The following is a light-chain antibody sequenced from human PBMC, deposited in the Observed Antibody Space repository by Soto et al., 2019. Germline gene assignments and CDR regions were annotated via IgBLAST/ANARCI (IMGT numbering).Light chain of an antibody. CDR1: ESVSSN. CDR2: GAS. V-gene: IGKV3-15*01. CDR3: QQYNSWPPIT. Sequence: EVVMTQSPATLSVSPGERATLSCRASESVSSNLAWYQQRPGQAPRLVIYGASTRATGIPARFSGGGSGTEFTLTISSLQSEDFAVYYCQQYNSWPPITFGQGTRLAIK. J-gene: IGKJ5*01.